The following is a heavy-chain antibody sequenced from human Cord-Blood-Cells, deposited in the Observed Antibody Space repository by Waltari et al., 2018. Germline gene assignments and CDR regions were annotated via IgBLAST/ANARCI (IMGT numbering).Heavy chain of an antibody. CDR3: ANYGSGSYDAFDI. D-gene: IGHD3-10*01. Sequence: QLQLQESGPGLVKPSETLSLTCTVSGGSISSSSYYWGWIRHPPGKGLEWIGSIYYSGSTYYNPSLKSRVTISVDTSKNQFSLKLSSVTAADTAVYYCANYGSGSYDAFDIWGQGTMVTVSS. CDR1: GGSISSSSYY. CDR2: IYYSGST. J-gene: IGHJ3*02. V-gene: IGHV4-39*01.